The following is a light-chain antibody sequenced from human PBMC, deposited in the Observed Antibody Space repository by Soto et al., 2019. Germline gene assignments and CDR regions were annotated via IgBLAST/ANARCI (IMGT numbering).Light chain of an antibody. Sequence: DIQMTQSPSSLSASVGDRVTITCRASQGISNDLAWYQQKPGKVPKLLIYAASTLHSGVPSRFSGSGSGTDFTLTVSSLQPEDVATYYCQKYNSAPHTFGQGTRLEIK. J-gene: IGKJ5*01. V-gene: IGKV1-27*01. CDR1: QGISND. CDR2: AAS. CDR3: QKYNSAPHT.